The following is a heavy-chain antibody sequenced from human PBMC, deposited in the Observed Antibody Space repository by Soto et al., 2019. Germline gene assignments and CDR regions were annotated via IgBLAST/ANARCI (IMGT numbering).Heavy chain of an antibody. CDR3: ARARQYYDCELDP. J-gene: IGHJ5*02. CDR1: GDSISSYS. CDR2: IHYNGNT. D-gene: IGHD3-22*01. V-gene: IGHV4-59*01. Sequence: PSETLSLTCTVSGDSISSYSWSWIRQPPGKGLEWIGNIHYNGNTKYSPSLKSRVTMSVDTSKNHFSLKLISVTTADTAVYFCARARQYYDCELDPWGQGTLVTVSS.